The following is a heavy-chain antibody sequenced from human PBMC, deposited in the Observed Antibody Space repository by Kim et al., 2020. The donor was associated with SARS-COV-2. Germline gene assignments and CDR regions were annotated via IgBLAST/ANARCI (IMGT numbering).Heavy chain of an antibody. J-gene: IGHJ4*02. D-gene: IGHD4-17*01. CDR3: VRETVTTSNFDY. Sequence: KYSKKFQGTVTITRNTSASTAYMELSSLRSEDTAVYYCVRETVTTSNFDYWGQGTLVTVSS. V-gene: IGHV1-3*01.